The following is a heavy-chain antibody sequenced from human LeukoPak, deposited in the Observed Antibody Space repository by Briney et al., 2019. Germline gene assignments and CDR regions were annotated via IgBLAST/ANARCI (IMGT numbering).Heavy chain of an antibody. D-gene: IGHD2-15*01. Sequence: PSETLSLTCAVYGGSSSGYYWSWIRQPPGKGLEWIGEINHSGSTNYNLSLKSRVTISADTSKNQFSLNLRSVIAADTAVYYCARGLRLGYCSGGSCYYWFDPWGQGTRVTVSS. V-gene: IGHV4-34*01. CDR2: INHSGST. CDR3: ARGLRLGYCSGGSCYYWFDP. CDR1: GGSSSGYY. J-gene: IGHJ5*02.